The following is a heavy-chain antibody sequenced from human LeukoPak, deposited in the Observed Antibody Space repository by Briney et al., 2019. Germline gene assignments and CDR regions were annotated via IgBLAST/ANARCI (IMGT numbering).Heavy chain of an antibody. Sequence: GGSRRPSCAASEFTFSDNYMSWIRQAPGKGREWVSYISISASTIYYADSLKGRFTTSRDNTKNSLYMQMNSLRAEDTTVYYCARTRKGALDYWGQGTLVTVSS. V-gene: IGHV3-11*04. J-gene: IGHJ4*02. CDR1: EFTFSDNY. CDR2: ISISASTI. CDR3: ARTRKGALDY. D-gene: IGHD1-1*01.